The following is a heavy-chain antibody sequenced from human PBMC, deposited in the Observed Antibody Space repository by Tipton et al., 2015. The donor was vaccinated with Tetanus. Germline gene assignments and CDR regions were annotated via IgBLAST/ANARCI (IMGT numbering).Heavy chain of an antibody. V-gene: IGHV4-59*01. CDR2: IDYFGST. Sequence: TLSLTCTVSGGSISTYHWNWIRQSPGKGLEWIGYIDYFGSTKYNPSLKSRVAMSVDTSKNQLSLRLNSVTSADTAVYYCARTRGYMYSDGWGQGTLVTVSS. CDR3: ARTRGYMYSDG. CDR1: GGSISTYH. D-gene: IGHD3-3*01. J-gene: IGHJ1*01.